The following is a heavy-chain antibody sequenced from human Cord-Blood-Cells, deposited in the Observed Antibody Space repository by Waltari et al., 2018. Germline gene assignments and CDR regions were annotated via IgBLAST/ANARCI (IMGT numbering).Heavy chain of an antibody. J-gene: IGHJ3*02. CDR1: GGSFGGHY. D-gene: IGHD6-13*01. CDR3: ARSSSSDAFDI. Sequence: QVHFRQWAAGLWNPPAPLSLTCLVFGGSFGGHYRTWIRQPPGKGLEWIGEINHSGSTNYNPSLKSRVTISVDTSKNQFSLKLSSVTAADTAVYYCARSSSSDAFDIWGQGTMVTVSS. V-gene: IGHV4-34*01. CDR2: INHSGST.